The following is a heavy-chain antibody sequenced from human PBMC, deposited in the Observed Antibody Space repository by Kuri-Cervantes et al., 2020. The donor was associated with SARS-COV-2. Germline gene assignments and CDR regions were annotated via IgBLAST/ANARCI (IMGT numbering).Heavy chain of an antibody. CDR1: GGTFSSYA. D-gene: IGHD6-19*01. Sequence: SVKVSCKASGGTFSSYAVSWVRQAPGQGLEWMGGIIPIFGTANYAQKFQGRVTITADKSTSTAYMELSSLRSEDTAVYYCARGPGIAVAHHYWGQGTLVTVSS. CDR3: ARGPGIAVAHHY. V-gene: IGHV1-69*06. J-gene: IGHJ4*02. CDR2: IIPIFGTA.